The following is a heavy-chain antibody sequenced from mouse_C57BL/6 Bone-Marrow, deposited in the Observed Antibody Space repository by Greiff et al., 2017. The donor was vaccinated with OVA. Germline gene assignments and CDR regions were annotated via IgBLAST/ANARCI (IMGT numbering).Heavy chain of an antibody. J-gene: IGHJ3*01. CDR3: TDCAAWFAY. V-gene: IGHV14-4*01. CDR1: GFNIKDDY. Sequence: VQLQQSGAELVRPGASVKLSCTASGFNIKDDYMHWVKQRPEQGLEWIGWIDPENGDTEYASKFQGKATITADTSSKTAYLQLSSLTSEDTAVYYCTDCAAWFAYWGQGTLVTVSA. CDR2: IDPENGDT.